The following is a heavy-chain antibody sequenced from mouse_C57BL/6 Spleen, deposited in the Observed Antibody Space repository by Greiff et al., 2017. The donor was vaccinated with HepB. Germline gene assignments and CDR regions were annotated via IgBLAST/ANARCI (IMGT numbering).Heavy chain of an antibody. CDR2: INPNNGGT. J-gene: IGHJ2*01. CDR1: GYTFTDYY. D-gene: IGHD4-1*01. Sequence: EVKLQQSGPELVKPGASVKISCKASGYTFTDYYMNWVKQSHGKSLEWIGDINPNNGGTSYNQKFKGKATLTVDKSSSTAYMELRSLTSEDSAVYYCARSGWDDVYWGQGTTLTVSS. V-gene: IGHV1-26*01. CDR3: ARSGWDDVY.